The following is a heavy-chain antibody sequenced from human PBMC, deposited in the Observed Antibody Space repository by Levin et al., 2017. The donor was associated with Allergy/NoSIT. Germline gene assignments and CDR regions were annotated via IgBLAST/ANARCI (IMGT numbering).Heavy chain of an antibody. D-gene: IGHD6-19*01. J-gene: IGHJ4*02. CDR2: VNNGGNA. CDR3: AKDHPSSGWPAFDY. CDR1: GFTFSRYA. V-gene: IGHV3-23*01. Sequence: QSGGSLRLSCVGSGFTFSRYAMSWVRQAPGRGLEWVASVNNGGNAYYGDSVKGRFTVSRDNSRNTLDLQMDSLRDDDTAIYYCAKDHPSSGWPAFDYWGQGTRVSVSS.